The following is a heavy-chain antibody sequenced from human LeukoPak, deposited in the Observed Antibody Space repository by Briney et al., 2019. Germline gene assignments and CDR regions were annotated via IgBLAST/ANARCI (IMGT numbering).Heavy chain of an antibody. CDR3: ARAPSGVSFDY. CDR1: GGSISSSSYY. V-gene: IGHV4-39*07. Sequence: SETLSLTCTVSGGSISSSSYYWGWIRQPPGKGLEWIGSINYSGSTYYHPSLKSRVTISIDTSKNQFSLNLNSVTAADTAVYYCARAPSGVSFDYWGQGTLVTVSS. D-gene: IGHD1-26*01. J-gene: IGHJ4*02. CDR2: INYSGST.